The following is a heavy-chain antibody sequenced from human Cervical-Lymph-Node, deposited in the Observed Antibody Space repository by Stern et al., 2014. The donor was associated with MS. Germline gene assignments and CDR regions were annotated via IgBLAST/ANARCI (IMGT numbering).Heavy chain of an antibody. CDR3: ARNRYPTTWFDS. V-gene: IGHV4-4*09. CDR1: GGSLTGYY. CDR2: IYHSGTT. D-gene: IGHD1-1*01. Sequence: QVQLQESGPGLVKPSETLSLTCSVSGGSLTGYYCRWIRQSPGQGLEWIGYIYHSGTTQSHPSLKRRLTMSVDTSNNQFSLKLNSVTTEDTAVYYCARNRYPTTWFDSWGQGTLVIVSS. J-gene: IGHJ5*01.